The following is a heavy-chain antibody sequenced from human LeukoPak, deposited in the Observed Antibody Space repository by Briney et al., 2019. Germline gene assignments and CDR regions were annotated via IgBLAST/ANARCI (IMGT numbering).Heavy chain of an antibody. J-gene: IGHJ4*02. V-gene: IGHV4-30-4*01. Sequence: PSQTLSLTCSVSGGSISSGDDYWSWFRQPPGKGLEWIGYIYYSGSTYYNPSLKSRVTISVDTSKNQFSLKLSSVTAADTAVYYCARELSHYYDSSGYLRDWGRGTLVTVSS. D-gene: IGHD3-22*01. CDR2: IYYSGST. CDR1: GGSISSGDDY. CDR3: ARELSHYYDSSGYLRD.